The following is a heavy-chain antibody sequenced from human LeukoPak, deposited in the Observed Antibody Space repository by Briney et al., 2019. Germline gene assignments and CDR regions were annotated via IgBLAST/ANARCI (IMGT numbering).Heavy chain of an antibody. CDR2: MNPNSGST. CDR3: ARAPTTPSRFDY. V-gene: IGHV1-8*01. CDR1: GYTFTSYD. D-gene: IGHD4-17*01. J-gene: IGHJ4*02. Sequence: ASVKVSCKASGYTFTSYDINWVRQATGQGLEWMGWMNPNSGSTGYAQKFQGRVTMTRNTSISTAYMELSSLRSEDTAVYYCARAPTTPSRFDYWGQGTLVTVSS.